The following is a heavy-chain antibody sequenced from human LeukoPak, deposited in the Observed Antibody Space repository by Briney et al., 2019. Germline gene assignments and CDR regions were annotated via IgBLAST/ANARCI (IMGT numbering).Heavy chain of an antibody. J-gene: IGHJ4*02. CDR1: GYSISSGYY. D-gene: IGHD3-22*01. CDR3: ARGERITMIVVVPFDH. Sequence: SETLSLTCTVSGYSISSGYYWGWIRQPPGKGLEWIGSIYHSGSTYYNPSLKSRVTISVDTSKYQFSLKLSSVTAADTAVYYCARGERITMIVVVPFDHWGQGTLVTVSS. V-gene: IGHV4-38-2*02. CDR2: IYHSGST.